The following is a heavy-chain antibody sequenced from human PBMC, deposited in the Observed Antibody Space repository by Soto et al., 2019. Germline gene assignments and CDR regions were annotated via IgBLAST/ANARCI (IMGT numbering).Heavy chain of an antibody. Sequence: SETLSLTCTVSGGSITSSEYYWAWIRQPPGKGLQFVGTIYYSGSSYSNPSLKSRLSMSVDTSKDQFSLTMKSVTAADTGVYYCTTRLNAHFDYWGQGVRVTVSS. J-gene: IGHJ4*02. CDR2: IYYSGSS. CDR3: TTRLNAHFDY. D-gene: IGHD2-2*01. CDR1: GGSITSSEYY. V-gene: IGHV4-39*01.